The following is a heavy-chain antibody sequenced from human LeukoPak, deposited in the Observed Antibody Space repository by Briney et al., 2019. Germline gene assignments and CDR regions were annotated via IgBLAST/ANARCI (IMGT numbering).Heavy chain of an antibody. J-gene: IGHJ3*02. CDR2: IYYSGST. D-gene: IGHD3-22*01. V-gene: IGHV4-39*07. Sequence: KPSETLSLTCTVSGGSISSSSYYWGWIRQPPGKGLEWIGSIYYSGSTYYNPSLKSRVTISVDTSKNQFSLKLSSVTAADTAVYYCARGGGYRSSGYYFGYSQSAFDIWGQGTMVTVSS. CDR1: GGSISSSSYY. CDR3: ARGGGYRSSGYYFGYSQSAFDI.